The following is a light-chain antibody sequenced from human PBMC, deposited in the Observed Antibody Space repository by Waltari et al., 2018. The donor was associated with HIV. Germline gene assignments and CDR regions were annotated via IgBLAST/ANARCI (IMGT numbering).Light chain of an antibody. V-gene: IGLV3-1*01. Sequence: SYDLTQPPSVSVSPGQTASITCSGDKLGDKYACWYQQKPGKSPVLVIFQDSKRPSGSPGRFSGSNSGNTATLTISGTQAMDEADYYCQAWDSSTVVFGGGTKLTVL. J-gene: IGLJ2*01. CDR3: QAWDSSTVV. CDR2: QDS. CDR1: KLGDKY.